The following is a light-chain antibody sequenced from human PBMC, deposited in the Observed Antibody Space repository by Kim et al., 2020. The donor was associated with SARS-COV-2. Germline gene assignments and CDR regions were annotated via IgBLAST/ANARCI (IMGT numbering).Light chain of an antibody. CDR2: SKN. V-gene: IGLV3-19*01. CDR3: NSRDSSGNHYV. CDR1: SLRTYY. J-gene: IGLJ1*01. Sequence: SSELTQDPAVSVALGQTVRIPCQGDSLRTYYASCYQQKPGQAPILVMYSKNNRLSGIPDRFSGSSSGNTATLTITGAQAEDEADYYCNSRDSSGNHYVFG.